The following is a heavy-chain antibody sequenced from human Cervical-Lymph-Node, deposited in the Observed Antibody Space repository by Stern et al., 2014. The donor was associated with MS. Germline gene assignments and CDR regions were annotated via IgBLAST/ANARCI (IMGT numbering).Heavy chain of an antibody. CDR3: ARESSTGFDY. V-gene: IGHV5-51*03. J-gene: IGHJ4*02. D-gene: IGHD4-17*01. CDR1: GYRFTNNW. Sequence: EDQLVESGAEVKKPGESLKISCKGSGYRFTNNWIAWVRQMPGKGLEWLGIIYPGDSDTRYSPSFQGQVTISADKSISTAYLQWSSPKASDTAMYFCARESSTGFDYWGQGTLVTVSS. CDR2: IYPGDSDT.